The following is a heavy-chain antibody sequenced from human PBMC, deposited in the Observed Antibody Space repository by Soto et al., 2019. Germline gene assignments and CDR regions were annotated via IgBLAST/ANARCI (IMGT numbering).Heavy chain of an antibody. CDR3: ARTGGMDL. V-gene: IGHV4-34*01. J-gene: IGHJ6*02. Sequence: QVQLPQWGAGLLKPSETLSLTCAVYGGSFTGYYWSWLRQPPGKGPEWSGEINHRGSTTYNPSLENRVTISVDTSKNQFSLTLNSVSAADTVVYYCARTGGMDLWSQGATVTVSS. CDR1: GGSFTGYY. CDR2: INHRGST.